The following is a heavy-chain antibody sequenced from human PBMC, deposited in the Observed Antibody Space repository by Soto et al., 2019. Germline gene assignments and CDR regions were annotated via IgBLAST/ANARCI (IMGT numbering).Heavy chain of an antibody. J-gene: IGHJ6*02. CDR2: INHSGST. Sequence: TSETLSLTCAVYGGSFSGYYWSWIRQPPGKGLEWIGEINHSGSTNYNPSLKSRVTISVDTSKNQFSLKLSSVTAADTAVYYCARGRMGSKWGPYYYYYGMDVWGQGTTVT. D-gene: IGHD2-8*01. CDR3: ARGRMGSKWGPYYYYYGMDV. V-gene: IGHV4-34*01. CDR1: GGSFSGYY.